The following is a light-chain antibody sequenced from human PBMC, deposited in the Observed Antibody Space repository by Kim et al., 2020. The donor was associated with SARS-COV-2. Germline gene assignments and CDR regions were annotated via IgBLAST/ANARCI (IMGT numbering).Light chain of an antibody. CDR3: QSYDSSLSVV. CDR2: GNS. J-gene: IGLJ2*01. Sequence: GQRVTISCTGSSSNIGAGYDVHWYQHFPGTAPKLLIYGNSNRPSGVPDRFSGSKSGTSASLAITGLQAEDEADYYCQSYDSSLSVVFGGGTQLTVL. CDR1: SSNIGAGYD. V-gene: IGLV1-40*01.